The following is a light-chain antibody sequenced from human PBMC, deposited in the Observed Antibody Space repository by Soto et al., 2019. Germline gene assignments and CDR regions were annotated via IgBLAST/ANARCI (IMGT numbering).Light chain of an antibody. CDR1: SSNIGAGYD. CDR2: GNS. Sequence: QAVVTQPPSLSGAPGQRVTISCTGSSSNIGAGYDVHWYQQLPGTAPKLLIYGNSNRPSGVPDRFSGSKSGTSASLAITGLQAEDEADYYCQSYDSSLGDLWVFGGGTKLTVL. J-gene: IGLJ3*02. CDR3: QSYDSSLGDLWV. V-gene: IGLV1-40*01.